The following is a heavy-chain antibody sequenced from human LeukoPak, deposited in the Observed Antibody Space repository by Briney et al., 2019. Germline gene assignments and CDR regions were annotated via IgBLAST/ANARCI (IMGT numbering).Heavy chain of an antibody. D-gene: IGHD4/OR15-4a*01. CDR2: IIPIFGTA. CDR1: GGTFSSYA. CDR3: ARSRVLPPDNWFDP. J-gene: IGHJ5*02. V-gene: IGHV1-69*13. Sequence: ASVKVSCKASGGTFSSYAISWVRQAPGQGLEWMGGIIPIFGTANYAQKFQGRVTITADESTSTAYMELSSLRSEDTAVYYCARSRVLPPDNWFDPWGQGTLVTVSS.